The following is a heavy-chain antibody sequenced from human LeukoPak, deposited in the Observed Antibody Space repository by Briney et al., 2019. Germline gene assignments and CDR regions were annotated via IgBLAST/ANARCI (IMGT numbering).Heavy chain of an antibody. Sequence: GGSLRLSCAASGFTVSSNYMSWVRQAPGKGLEWVSVIYSGGTTYYADSVKGRFTISRDNSKNTLYLQMNSLRAEDTAMYYCARGGGDYGMDLNDYWGQGTLVTVSS. CDR3: ARGGGDYGMDLNDY. J-gene: IGHJ4*02. CDR1: GFTVSSNY. D-gene: IGHD4-17*01. V-gene: IGHV3-66*01. CDR2: IYSGGTT.